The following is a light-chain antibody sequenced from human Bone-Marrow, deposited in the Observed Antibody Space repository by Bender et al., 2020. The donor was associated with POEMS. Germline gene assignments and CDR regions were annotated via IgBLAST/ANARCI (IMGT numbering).Light chain of an antibody. J-gene: IGLJ2*01. Sequence: QSALTQPRSVSRSRGQSVTISCTGTTSDVGDYDHVSWYQQYPGKAPKLLISDVSNRPSVISHRFSGSKSGNTASLTISGLQAEDEAHYYCASYTSSNALVFGGGTKVTVL. V-gene: IGLV2-14*03. CDR2: DVS. CDR3: ASYTSSNALV. CDR1: TSDVGDYDH.